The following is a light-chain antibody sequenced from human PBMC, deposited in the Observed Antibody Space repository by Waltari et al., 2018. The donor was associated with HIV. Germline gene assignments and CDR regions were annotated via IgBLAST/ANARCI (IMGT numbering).Light chain of an antibody. J-gene: IGLJ1*01. CDR1: SSDIGHYKY. CDR2: EVS. V-gene: IGLV2-14*01. CDR3: SSYISTTTL. Sequence: QSAPTQPASVSGSPGQSITISCTGTSSDIGHYKYVSWYQQSPAKAPKLMIYEVSKRPSGVSNRFSGSKSANSAALTISGLQAEDEADYYCSSYISTTTLFGTGTKVTVL.